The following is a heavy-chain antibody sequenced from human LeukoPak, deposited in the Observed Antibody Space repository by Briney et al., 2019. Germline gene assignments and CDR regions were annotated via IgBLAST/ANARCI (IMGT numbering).Heavy chain of an antibody. D-gene: IGHD3-16*02. V-gene: IGHV1-3*01. CDR2: INAGNGNT. CDR1: GYTFTSYA. CDR3: ARGLRLGELSPGGY. Sequence: PQASVKVSCKASGYTFTSYAMHWARQAPGQRLEWMGWINAGNGNTKYSQKFQGRVTITRDTSASTAYMELSSLRSEDTAVYYCARGLRLGELSPGGYWGQGTLVTVSS. J-gene: IGHJ4*02.